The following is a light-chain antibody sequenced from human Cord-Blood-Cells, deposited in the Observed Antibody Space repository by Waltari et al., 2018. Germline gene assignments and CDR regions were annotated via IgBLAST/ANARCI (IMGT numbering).Light chain of an antibody. Sequence: QSALTQPAPVSGSPGQSSTLSCTGTSRDVGCYNFSSWSQQHPGKAPKLMIYEGSKRPSGVSNRFSGSKSGNTASLTISGLQAEDEADYYCCSYAGSSTYWVFGGGTKLTVL. CDR1: SRDVGCYNF. CDR2: EGS. V-gene: IGLV2-23*01. CDR3: CSYAGSSTYWV. J-gene: IGLJ3*02.